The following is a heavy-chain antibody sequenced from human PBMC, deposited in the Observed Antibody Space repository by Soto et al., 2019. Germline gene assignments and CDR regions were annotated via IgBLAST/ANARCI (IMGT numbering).Heavy chain of an antibody. D-gene: IGHD3-22*01. Sequence: PGGSLRLSCAASGFTFSSYAISWVRQAPGKGLEWVSTISGSGGSTYYADSVKGRFTISRDNSKNTLYLQMNSLRAEDTAVYYCAKDRGLTYYYDSSGYPVFDYWGQGTLVTVSS. CDR1: GFTFSSYA. V-gene: IGHV3-23*01. CDR2: ISGSGGST. CDR3: AKDRGLTYYYDSSGYPVFDY. J-gene: IGHJ4*02.